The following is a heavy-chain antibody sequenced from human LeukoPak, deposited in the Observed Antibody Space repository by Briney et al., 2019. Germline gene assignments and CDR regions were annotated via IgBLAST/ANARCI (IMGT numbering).Heavy chain of an antibody. Sequence: GGSLRLSCAASGFTFSTYWMTWVRQAPGKGLEWVANIKEDGSQKYYVDSVKGRFTISRDNAKNSLYLQMDSLRAEDTAVYYCARDFRWWRYWGQGTLVTVSS. V-gene: IGHV3-7*01. J-gene: IGHJ4*02. CDR1: GFTFSTYW. CDR3: ARDFRWWRY. CDR2: IKEDGSQK. D-gene: IGHD2-8*02.